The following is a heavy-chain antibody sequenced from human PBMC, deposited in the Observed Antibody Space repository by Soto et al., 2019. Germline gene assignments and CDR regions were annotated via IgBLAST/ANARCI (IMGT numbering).Heavy chain of an antibody. CDR1: GGSISSGGYS. CDR2: IYHSGST. CDR3: FSGIAAAGPSWGVSNRFDP. D-gene: IGHD6-13*01. V-gene: IGHV4-30-2*02. Sequence: PSETLSLTCAVSGGSISSGGYSWSWIRHPPGKGLEWIGYIYHSGSTYYNPSLKIRVTISVDRSKNQFSLKLSRLRSDDTAAYYCFSGIAAAGPSWGVSNRFDPWGQGTLVTVSS. J-gene: IGHJ5*02.